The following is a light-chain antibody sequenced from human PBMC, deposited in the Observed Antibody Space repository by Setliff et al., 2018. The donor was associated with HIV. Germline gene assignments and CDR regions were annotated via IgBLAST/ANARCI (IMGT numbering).Light chain of an antibody. CDR3: SSYTATSTLYV. J-gene: IGLJ1*01. Sequence: QSVLTQPASVSGSPGQSITISCTGTSSDIGGYNYVSWYQQHPGKAPKLVISEVSNRPSGLSNRFSGSKSDDTASLTISGLQTEDEADYYCSSYTATSTLYVFGTGTKVTVL. CDR2: EVS. V-gene: IGLV2-14*01. CDR1: SSDIGGYNY.